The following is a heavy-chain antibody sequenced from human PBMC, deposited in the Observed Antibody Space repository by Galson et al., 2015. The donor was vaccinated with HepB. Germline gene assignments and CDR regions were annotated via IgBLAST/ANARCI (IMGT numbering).Heavy chain of an antibody. CDR1: GYSFTSYW. D-gene: IGHD2-15*01. V-gene: IGHV5-51*03. CDR2: IYPGDSDT. CDR3: AGLGTVVSCSGGGCYSTLYCYYYYMDV. J-gene: IGHJ6*03. Sequence: QSGAEVKKPGESLKISCKGSGYSFTSYWIGWVRQMPGKGLEWMGIIYPGDSDTRYSPSFQGQVTISADKSISTAYLQCSSLKASDTAMYYCAGLGTVVSCSGGGCYSTLYCYYYYMDVWGKGTTVTVSS.